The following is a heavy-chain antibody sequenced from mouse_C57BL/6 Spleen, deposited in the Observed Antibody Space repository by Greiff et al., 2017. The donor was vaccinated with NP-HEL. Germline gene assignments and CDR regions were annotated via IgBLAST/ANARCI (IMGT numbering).Heavy chain of an antibody. CDR3: ARNAQAWFAY. J-gene: IGHJ3*01. D-gene: IGHD3-2*02. V-gene: IGHV7-3*01. CDR1: GFTFTDYY. Sequence: DVKLVESGGGLVQPGGSLSLSCAASGFTFTDYYMSWVRQPPGKALEWLGFIRNKANGYTTEYSASVKGRFTISRDNSQSILYLQMNALRAEDSATYYCARNAQAWFAYWGQGTLVTVSA. CDR2: IRNKANGYTT.